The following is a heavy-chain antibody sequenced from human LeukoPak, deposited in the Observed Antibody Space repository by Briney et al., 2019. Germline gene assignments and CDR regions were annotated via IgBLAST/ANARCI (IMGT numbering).Heavy chain of an antibody. CDR1: GGSFSGYY. Sequence: PSETLSLTCAVYGGSFSGYYWSWIRQPPGKGLEWIGEINHSGSTNYNPSLKSRVTRSLDTSQNKCAQKLSSVTAAATAVYYCARDPAWDSYWGQGTLVTVSS. D-gene: IGHD1-26*01. CDR3: ARDPAWDSY. CDR2: INHSGST. V-gene: IGHV4-34*01. J-gene: IGHJ4*02.